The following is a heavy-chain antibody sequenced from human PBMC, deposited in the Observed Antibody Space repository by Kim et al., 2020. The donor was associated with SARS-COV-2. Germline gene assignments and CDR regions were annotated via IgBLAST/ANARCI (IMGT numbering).Heavy chain of an antibody. V-gene: IGHV1-69*01. J-gene: IGHJ4*02. D-gene: IGHD6-19*01. Sequence: APKFQGRVTITADESTSTAYMELSSLRSEDTAVYYCARGSSSGWYGVFDYWGQGTLVTVSS. CDR3: ARGSSSGWYGVFDY.